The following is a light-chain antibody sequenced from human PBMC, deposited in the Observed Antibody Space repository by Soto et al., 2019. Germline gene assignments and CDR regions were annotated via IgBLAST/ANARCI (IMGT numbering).Light chain of an antibody. CDR3: QQRRNWPTT. J-gene: IGKJ5*01. CDR2: SSS. CDR1: QSVSSTY. V-gene: IGKV3D-20*02. Sequence: ELVLTQSPGTLSLSTGDRATLSFRASQSVSSTYLAWYQQRPGQAPRVLVYSSSSRASGIPARFSGSGSGTDFTLTISRLETEDFAVYYCQQRRNWPTTFGQGTRLEIK.